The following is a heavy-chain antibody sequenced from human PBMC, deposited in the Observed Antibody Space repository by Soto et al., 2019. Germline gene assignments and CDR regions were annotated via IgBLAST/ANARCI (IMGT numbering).Heavy chain of an antibody. Sequence: GGSLRLSCAASGFTFSSYGMHWVRQAPGKGLEWVAVIWYDGSNKYYADSVKGRFTISRDNSKNTLYLQMNSLRAEDTAVYYCARDRVVGATTAEVDAFDIWGQGTMVTVSS. V-gene: IGHV3-33*01. CDR2: IWYDGSNK. CDR3: ARDRVVGATTAEVDAFDI. J-gene: IGHJ3*02. D-gene: IGHD1-26*01. CDR1: GFTFSSYG.